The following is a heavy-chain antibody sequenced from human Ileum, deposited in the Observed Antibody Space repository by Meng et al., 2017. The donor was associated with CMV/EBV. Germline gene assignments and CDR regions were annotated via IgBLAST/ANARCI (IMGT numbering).Heavy chain of an antibody. CDR1: GYTFTGYY. CDR2: INPNSGDT. J-gene: IGHJ4*02. Sequence: ASVKVSCKASGYTFTGYYMHWVRQAPGQGLEWMGWINPNSGDTNYAQKFQGRVTMTRDTSISTAYMELSRLRSDATALYYCARTGGTEDIVVVPAAIPGFDYWGQGTLVTVSS. V-gene: IGHV1-2*02. D-gene: IGHD2-2*01. CDR3: ARTGGTEDIVVVPAAIPGFDY.